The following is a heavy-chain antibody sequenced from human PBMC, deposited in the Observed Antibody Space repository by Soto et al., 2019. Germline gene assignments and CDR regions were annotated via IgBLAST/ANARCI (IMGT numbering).Heavy chain of an antibody. Sequence: ASVTVSCKASRGTFSNYAISCLIQAPGTRLEWMVGKITILGTGNYAQKFQGRGTITADESTSTAYMELSSLIAEDTAVFYCAADSDGVRNYWGQGTLVTVSS. CDR1: RGTFSNYA. V-gene: IGHV1-69*13. J-gene: IGHJ4*02. CDR3: AADSDGVRNY. CDR2: KITILGTG. D-gene: IGHD3-10*01.